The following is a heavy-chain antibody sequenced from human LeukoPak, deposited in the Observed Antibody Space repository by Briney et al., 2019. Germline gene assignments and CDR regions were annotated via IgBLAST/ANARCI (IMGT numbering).Heavy chain of an antibody. V-gene: IGHV3-23*01. CDR2: ISGGGYST. D-gene: IGHD6-25*01. CDR3: AKVLGMYGSSGYAWYFGY. J-gene: IGHJ4*02. CDR1: GFTFSSYA. Sequence: GGSLRLSCTASGFTFSSYAMSWVRQAPGKGLEWVSIISGGGYSTYYADSVKGRFTISRDNSKNTLYLQMNSLRAEDTAVYYCAKVLGMYGSSGYAWYFGYWGQGTLVTVSS.